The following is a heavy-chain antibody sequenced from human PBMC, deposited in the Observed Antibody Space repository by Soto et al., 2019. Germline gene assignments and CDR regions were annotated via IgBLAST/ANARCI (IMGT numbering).Heavy chain of an antibody. CDR2: INHTGGT. J-gene: IGHJ5*02. D-gene: IGHD3-3*01. Sequence: QVHLQQWGAGLLKPSETLSLTCAVYGGSVNGYYWNWIRQPPGKGLEWIGEINHTGGTHYNPSLKSRVTMSVDTSKNQFSLRLRSVTAADTAIYSCATRITVFGLLIPPFDPWGQGTQVTVSS. CDR3: ATRITVFGLLIPPFDP. V-gene: IGHV4-34*02. CDR1: GGSVNGYY.